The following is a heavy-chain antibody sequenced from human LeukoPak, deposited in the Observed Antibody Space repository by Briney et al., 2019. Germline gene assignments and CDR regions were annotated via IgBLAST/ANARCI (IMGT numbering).Heavy chain of an antibody. D-gene: IGHD6-13*01. CDR2: IDGDGSTT. Sequence: GGCLRLSCTASVFTFSSYWMYWVRQAPGKGLVWVSRIDGDGSTTTYADSVKGRFTVSRDNAKNTLYLYMNSLRAEDTAVYYCARKGMGMDVWGQGTTVTVSS. CDR1: VFTFSSYW. J-gene: IGHJ6*02. CDR3: ARKGMGMDV. V-gene: IGHV3-74*01.